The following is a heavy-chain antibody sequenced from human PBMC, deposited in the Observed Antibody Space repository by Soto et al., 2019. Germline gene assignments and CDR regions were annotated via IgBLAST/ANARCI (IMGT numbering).Heavy chain of an antibody. CDR2: ISAYNGNT. D-gene: IGHD3-16*01. Sequence: ASVKVSCKASGYTFTSYGISWVRQVPGQGLEWMGWISAYNGNTNYAQKLQGRVTMTTDTSTSTAYMELRSLRSDDTAVYYCARGSRVITFGGFVDYWGQGTLVTVSS. CDR3: ARGSRVITFGGFVDY. J-gene: IGHJ4*02. CDR1: GYTFTSYG. V-gene: IGHV1-18*04.